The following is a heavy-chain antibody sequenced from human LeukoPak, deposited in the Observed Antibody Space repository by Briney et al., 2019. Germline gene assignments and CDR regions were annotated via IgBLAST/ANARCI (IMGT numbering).Heavy chain of an antibody. CDR3: ARKVAAAASGSDYYYYYMDV. CDR2: ISAYNGNT. Sequence: ASVKVSCKASGYTFTSYGISWVRQAPGQGLEWMGWISAYNGNTNYAQKLQGRVTMTTDTSTSTAYMELRSLRSDDTAVYYCARKVAAAASGSDYYYYYMDVWGKGTTVTVSS. V-gene: IGHV1-18*01. D-gene: IGHD6-13*01. CDR1: GYTFTSYG. J-gene: IGHJ6*03.